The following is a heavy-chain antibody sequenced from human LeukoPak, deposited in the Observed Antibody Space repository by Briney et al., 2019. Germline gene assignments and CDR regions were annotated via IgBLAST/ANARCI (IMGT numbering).Heavy chain of an antibody. V-gene: IGHV3-21*01. J-gene: IGHJ5*02. Sequence: KPGGSLRLSCAASGFTFSTYSMNWVRQAPGKGLAWVSSISSSSSYIYYADSVKGRFTISRDNAKNSLYLQMNSLRAEDTAVYYCANLLCGGDCNNWFDPWGQGTLVTVSS. CDR3: ANLLCGGDCNNWFDP. CDR2: ISSSSSYI. CDR1: GFTFSTYS. D-gene: IGHD2-21*01.